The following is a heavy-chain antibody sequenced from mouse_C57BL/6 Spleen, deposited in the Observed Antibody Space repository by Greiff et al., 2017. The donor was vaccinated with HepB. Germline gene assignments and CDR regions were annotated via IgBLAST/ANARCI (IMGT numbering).Heavy chain of an antibody. CDR1: GYTFTSYW. J-gene: IGHJ4*01. CDR2: IHPNSGST. CDR3: ERPLVSYCYAMDY. D-gene: IGHD6-2*01. V-gene: IGHV1-64*01. Sequence: VQLQQPGAELVKPGASVKLSCKASGYTFTSYWMHWVKQRPGQGLEWIGMIHPNSGSTNYNEKFKSKATLTVDKSSSTAYMQLSSLTSVDSAVYYYERPLVSYCYAMDYWGQGTSGTDSS.